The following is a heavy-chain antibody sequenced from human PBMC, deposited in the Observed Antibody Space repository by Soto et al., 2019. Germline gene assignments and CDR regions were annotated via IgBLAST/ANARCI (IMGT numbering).Heavy chain of an antibody. CDR3: ARDNIVVVPAANRYYYYMDV. Sequence: ASVKVSCKASGYTFTSYGISWVRQAPGQGLEWMGWISAYNGNTNYAQKLQGRVTMTTDTSTSTAYMELRSLRSDDTAVYYCARDNIVVVPAANRYYYYMDVWGKGTTVTV. CDR2: ISAYNGNT. D-gene: IGHD2-2*01. V-gene: IGHV1-18*01. CDR1: GYTFTSYG. J-gene: IGHJ6*03.